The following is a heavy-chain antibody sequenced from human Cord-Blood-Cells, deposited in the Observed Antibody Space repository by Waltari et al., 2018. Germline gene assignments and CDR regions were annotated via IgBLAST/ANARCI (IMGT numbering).Heavy chain of an antibody. J-gene: IGHJ5*02. CDR1: GYTLTELS. Sequence: QVQLVQSGAGVKKPGAAVKVSCKVSGYTLTELSMHWVRQAPGKGLEWMGGFDPEDGETIYAQKFQGRVTMTEDTSTDTAYMELSSLRSEDTAVYYCATVEKGRELLPADGFDPWGQGTLVTVSS. D-gene: IGHD1-26*01. CDR2: FDPEDGET. V-gene: IGHV1-24*01. CDR3: ATVEKGRELLPADGFDP.